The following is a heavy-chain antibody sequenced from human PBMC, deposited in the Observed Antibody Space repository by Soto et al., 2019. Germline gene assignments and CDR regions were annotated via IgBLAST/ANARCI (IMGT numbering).Heavy chain of an antibody. Sequence: PSETRSLTWIVSGVSITSYYWSWIRQSAGGGLEWMGRINTDGLSTYSPSFKSRLTMSLDTSKNQVSLRLISVTAADTAVYFCARVPVAVAATEDYYGLDVWGQGTTVTSP. V-gene: IGHV4-4*07. CDR1: GVSITSYY. CDR3: ARVPVAVAATEDYYGLDV. CDR2: INTDGLS. J-gene: IGHJ6*02. D-gene: IGHD2-15*01.